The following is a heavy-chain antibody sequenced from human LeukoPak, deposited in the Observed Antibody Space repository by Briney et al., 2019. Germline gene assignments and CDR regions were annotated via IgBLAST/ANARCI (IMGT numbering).Heavy chain of an antibody. D-gene: IGHD2-2*01. J-gene: IGHJ4*02. Sequence: ASVKVSCKASGYTFTSYGISWVRQAPGQGLEWMGWISAYNGNTNYAQKLQGRVTMTTGTSTSTAYMELRSLRSDDTAVYYCAREGYCNSTSCNKPFDYWGQGTLVTVSS. CDR3: AREGYCNSTSCNKPFDY. V-gene: IGHV1-18*01. CDR2: ISAYNGNT. CDR1: GYTFTSYG.